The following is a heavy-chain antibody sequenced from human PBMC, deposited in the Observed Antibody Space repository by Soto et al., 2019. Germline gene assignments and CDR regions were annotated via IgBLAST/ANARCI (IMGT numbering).Heavy chain of an antibody. V-gene: IGHV3-23*01. J-gene: IGHJ4*02. CDR2: ISGSGSVT. D-gene: IGHD6-13*01. Sequence: GSLRLSCAASGFIFRIYGLSWVRQAPGKGLEWVSDISGSGSVTNYADSVKGRFTISRDNSNNTLSLQMDSLRAEDTAVYYCAKGGVAAARGYFDHWGQGTRVTVSS. CDR3: AKGGVAAARGYFDH. CDR1: GFIFRIYG.